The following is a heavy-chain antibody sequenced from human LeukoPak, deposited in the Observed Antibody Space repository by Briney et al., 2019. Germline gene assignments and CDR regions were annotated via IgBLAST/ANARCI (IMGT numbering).Heavy chain of an antibody. CDR2: IYCSGST. V-gene: IGHV4-39*01. Sequence: SETLSLTCTVSGVSISSSSYYWGWIRQPPGKGLEWIGSIYCSGSTYYNPSLKSRVTISVDTSKNQFSLKLSSVTAADTAVYYCARLAKGTMVRGVRYFDLWGRGTQVTVSS. CDR1: GVSISSSSYY. D-gene: IGHD3-10*01. J-gene: IGHJ2*01. CDR3: ARLAKGTMVRGVRYFDL.